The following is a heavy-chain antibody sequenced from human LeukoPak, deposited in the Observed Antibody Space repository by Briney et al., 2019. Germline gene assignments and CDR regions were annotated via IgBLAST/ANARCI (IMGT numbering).Heavy chain of an antibody. CDR3: TTGTWIQLWLADY. CDR2: IKSRTDGGTT. J-gene: IGHJ4*02. Sequence: PGGSLRLSCKGSGFTFTNACMSWVRLAPGKGLEWVGHIKSRTDGGTTDYAAPVKGRFTISRDDSKNTLYLQLNSLKTEDTAVYYCTTGTWIQLWLADYWGQGTLVTVSS. CDR1: GFTFTNAC. D-gene: IGHD5-18*01. V-gene: IGHV3-15*01.